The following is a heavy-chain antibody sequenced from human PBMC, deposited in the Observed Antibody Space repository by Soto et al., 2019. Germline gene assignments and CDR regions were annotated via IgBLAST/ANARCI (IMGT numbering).Heavy chain of an antibody. CDR1: GYTFTSYG. CDR3: ARTRTVPWRTGTTAYNY. CDR2: ISAYNGNT. D-gene: IGHD1-7*01. Sequence: GASVKVSCKASGYTFTSYGISWVRQAPGQGLEWMGWISAYNGNTNYAQKLQGRVTMTTDTSTSTAYMELRSLRSDDTAVYYCARTRTVPWRTGTTAYNYWGQGTLVTVSS. V-gene: IGHV1-18*01. J-gene: IGHJ4*02.